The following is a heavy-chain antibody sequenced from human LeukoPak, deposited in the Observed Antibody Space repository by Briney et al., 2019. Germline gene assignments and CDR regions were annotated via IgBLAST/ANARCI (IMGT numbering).Heavy chain of an antibody. CDR1: GFTFTSYA. Sequence: GSLRLSCTASGFTFTSYAMSWVRQAPGKGLEWVSVISGTGGSTNHADSVKGRFTISRDNSKNTLYLQMNSLRAEDTAVYYCAKESGDDSSGYYEVFYYWGQGTLVTVSS. J-gene: IGHJ4*02. CDR2: ISGTGGST. V-gene: IGHV3-23*01. CDR3: AKESGDDSSGYYEVFYY. D-gene: IGHD3-22*01.